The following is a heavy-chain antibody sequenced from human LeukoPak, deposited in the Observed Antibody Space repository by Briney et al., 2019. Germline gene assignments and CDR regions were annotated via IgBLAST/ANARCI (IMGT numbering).Heavy chain of an antibody. J-gene: IGHJ4*02. V-gene: IGHV4-59*12. Sequence: PSGTLSLTCAVSGGSISSYYWSWIRQPPGKGLEWIGYIYYSGSTNYNPSLKSRVTISVDTSKNQFSLKLSSVTAADTAVYYCARECSGGSCYSGNYWGQGTLVTVSS. D-gene: IGHD2-15*01. CDR3: ARECSGGSCYSGNY. CDR1: GGSISSYY. CDR2: IYYSGST.